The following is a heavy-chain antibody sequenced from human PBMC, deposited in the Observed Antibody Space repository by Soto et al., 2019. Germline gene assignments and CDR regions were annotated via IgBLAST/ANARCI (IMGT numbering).Heavy chain of an antibody. CDR1: GYSFTTYY. D-gene: IGHD5-12*01. CDR2: INTSGGST. V-gene: IGHV1-46*03. Sequence: QVQLVQSGAEVKKPGASLKVSCKASGYSFTTYYIHWVRQAPGQGLEWMGIINTSGGSTTYAQKSQDRVTMTRDTSTSTVYMELGSLRSEDTAVYYGARSYIVATILAFDIWGQGTMVTVSS. J-gene: IGHJ3*02. CDR3: ARSYIVATILAFDI.